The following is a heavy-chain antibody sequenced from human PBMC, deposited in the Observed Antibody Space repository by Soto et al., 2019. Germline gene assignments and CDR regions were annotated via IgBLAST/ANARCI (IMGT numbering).Heavy chain of an antibody. CDR3: ARSTDSSSSY. J-gene: IGHJ4*02. D-gene: IGHD6-13*01. CDR1: GFTFSSYS. Sequence: EVQLVESGGGLVQPGGSLRLSCAASGFTFSSYSMNWVRQAPGKGLEWVSYISSSSSTIYYADSVKGRFTISRDNAKNSLYLQMNSLRAEDTAVYYCARSTDSSSSYWGQGTLVTVAS. CDR2: ISSSSSTI. V-gene: IGHV3-48*01.